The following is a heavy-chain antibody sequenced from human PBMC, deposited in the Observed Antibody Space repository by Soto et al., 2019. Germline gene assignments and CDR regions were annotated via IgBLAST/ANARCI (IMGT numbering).Heavy chain of an antibody. J-gene: IGHJ4*02. CDR1: GGSFTSNNW. Sequence: SETLSLTCAVSGGSFTSNNWWTWVRQPPGQRLEWIGEIYRTGSTNYNPSLKSRVTISLDKSENQFSLKVTSLTAADTAVYYCASRDPGTSVDYWGQGTLVTVSS. CDR2: IYRTGST. V-gene: IGHV4-4*02. CDR3: ASRDPGTSVDY. D-gene: IGHD1-7*01.